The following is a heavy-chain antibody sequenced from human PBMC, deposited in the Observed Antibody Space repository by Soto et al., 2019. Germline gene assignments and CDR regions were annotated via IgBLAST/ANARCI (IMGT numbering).Heavy chain of an antibody. V-gene: IGHV3-7*01. CDR3: ARDRSSGYDHDPSDYGDYGRRGGFDY. CDR2: IKQDGSEK. Sequence: EVQLVESGGGLVQPGGSLRLSCAASGFTFSSYWMSWVRQAPGKGLEWVANIKQDGSEKYYVDSVKGRFTISRDNAKNSLYLQMNSLRAEDTAVYYCARDRSSGYDHDPSDYGDYGRRGGFDYWGQGTLVTVSS. D-gene: IGHD4-17*01. J-gene: IGHJ4*02. CDR1: GFTFSSYW.